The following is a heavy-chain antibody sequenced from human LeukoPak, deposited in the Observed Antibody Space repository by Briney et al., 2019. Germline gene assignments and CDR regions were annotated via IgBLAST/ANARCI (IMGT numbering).Heavy chain of an antibody. CDR2: IYCSGST. V-gene: IGHV4-59*01. Sequence: PSETLSLTCTVSGGSISSYYWSWIRQPPGKGLEWIGYIYCSGSTYYNPSLKSRVTISVDTSKNQFSLKLSSVTAADTAVYYCARDSSGYDTLDYWGQGTLVTVSS. D-gene: IGHD5-12*01. J-gene: IGHJ4*02. CDR3: ARDSSGYDTLDY. CDR1: GGSISSYY.